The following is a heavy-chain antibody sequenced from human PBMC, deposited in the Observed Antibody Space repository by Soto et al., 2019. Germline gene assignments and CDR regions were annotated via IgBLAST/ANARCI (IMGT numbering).Heavy chain of an antibody. Sequence: SETLSLTCTVSGGSISSYYWSWIRQPPGKGLEWIGYIYYSGSTNYNPSLKSRVTISVDTSKNQFSLKLSSVTAADTALYYCARAPYYDILTGYAKWFDPSGQGTLVTVSS. CDR3: ARAPYYDILTGYAKWFDP. V-gene: IGHV4-59*01. D-gene: IGHD3-9*01. CDR1: GGSISSYY. CDR2: IYYSGST. J-gene: IGHJ5*02.